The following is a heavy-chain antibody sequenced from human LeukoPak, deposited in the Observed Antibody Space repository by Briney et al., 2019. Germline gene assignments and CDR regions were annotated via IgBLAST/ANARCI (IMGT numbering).Heavy chain of an antibody. Sequence: PSQTLSLTCSVSGGSISSGDYYWSWIRQPPGKGPEWIGYTHYSGRTYYNPSLKSRLTISADTSTNQFSLRLSSVTAADTALYYCARTYCSGGTCYGLDYWGQGTLVTVS. D-gene: IGHD2-15*01. CDR2: THYSGRT. CDR1: GGSISSGDYY. CDR3: ARTYCSGGTCYGLDY. V-gene: IGHV4-30-4*08. J-gene: IGHJ4*02.